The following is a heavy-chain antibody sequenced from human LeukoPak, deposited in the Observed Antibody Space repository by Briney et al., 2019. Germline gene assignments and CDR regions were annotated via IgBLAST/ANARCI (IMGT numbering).Heavy chain of an antibody. J-gene: IGHJ5*02. CDR3: ARLYCSSTSCYDEDNWFDP. V-gene: IGHV5-51*01. CDR1: GYSFTSYW. D-gene: IGHD2-2*01. CDR2: IYPGDSDT. Sequence: GESLKISCKGSGYSFTSYWIGWVRQMPGKGLEWMGIIYPGDSDTRYSPSFQGQVTISADKSISTAYLQWSSLKASDTAMHYCARLYCSSTSCYDEDNWFDPWGQGTLVTVSS.